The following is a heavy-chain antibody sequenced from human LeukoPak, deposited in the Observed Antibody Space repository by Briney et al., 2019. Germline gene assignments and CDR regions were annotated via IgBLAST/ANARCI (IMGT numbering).Heavy chain of an antibody. CDR3: ARPRLDYYYYYMDV. CDR1: GFSFNTYS. V-gene: IGHV3-48*02. J-gene: IGHJ6*03. Sequence: GGSLRLSCAASGFSFNTYSMNWVRQAPGKGLEWVSYISSDSGTTYYADSVKGRFTISRDNAKNSLYLQMNSLRDEDTAVYYCARPRLDYYYYYMDVWGKGTTVAASS. CDR2: ISSDSGTT.